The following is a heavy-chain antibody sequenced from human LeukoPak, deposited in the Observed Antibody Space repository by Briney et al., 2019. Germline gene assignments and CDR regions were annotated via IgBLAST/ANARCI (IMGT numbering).Heavy chain of an antibody. J-gene: IGHJ6*02. V-gene: IGHV3-7*03. D-gene: IGHD3-16*01. CDR2: INHNGNVN. CDR3: ARGGGLDV. Sequence: QTGGSLRLSCEASGFTFGNYAMNWVRQAPGKGLEWVASINHNGNVNYYVDSVKGRFTISRDNAKNSLYLQMSNLRAEDTAVYFCARGGGLDVWGQGATVTVSS. CDR1: GFTFGNYA.